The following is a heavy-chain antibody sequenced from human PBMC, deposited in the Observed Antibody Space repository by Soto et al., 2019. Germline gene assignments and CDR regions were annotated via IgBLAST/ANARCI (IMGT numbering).Heavy chain of an antibody. D-gene: IGHD5-18*01. V-gene: IGHV4-34*01. CDR2: INHSGST. J-gene: IGHJ6*02. Sequence: PSETLSLTCAVYGGAFSGYYWSWIRQPPGKGLEWIGEINHSGSTNYNPSLKSRVTISVYTSKNPFSLKLSSVPAADKAVHSCARARIQLWLRQDYYNGMDVWGQGTTVTAP. CDR3: ARARIQLWLRQDYYNGMDV. CDR1: GGAFSGYY.